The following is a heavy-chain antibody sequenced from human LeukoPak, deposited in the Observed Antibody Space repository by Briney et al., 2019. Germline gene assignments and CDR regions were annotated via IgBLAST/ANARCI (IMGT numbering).Heavy chain of an antibody. J-gene: IGHJ4*02. CDR1: GGSISSSSYY. CDR3: ARGQYYSHIDY. Sequence: PSETLSLTCTVSGGSISSSSYYWGWIRQPPGKGLEWIGSIYYSGSTYYNPSLKSRVTISVDTSKNQFSLKLSSVTAADTAVYYCARGQYYSHIDYWGQGTLVTVSS. CDR2: IYYSGST. V-gene: IGHV4-39*07. D-gene: IGHD3-10*01.